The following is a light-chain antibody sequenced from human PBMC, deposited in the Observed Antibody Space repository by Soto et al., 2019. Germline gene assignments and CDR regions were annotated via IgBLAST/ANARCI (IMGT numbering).Light chain of an antibody. Sequence: NFMLTQPHSVSESPGKTVTISCTRSSGSIASNYMQWYQQRPGSAPTAVISKDNQRPSGVPDRFSGSVDTSSNSASLTISGLKTEDEADYYCQSYDSSTVVFGGGTKLTVL. CDR2: KDN. J-gene: IGLJ2*01. CDR3: QSYDSSTVV. CDR1: SGSIASNY. V-gene: IGLV6-57*04.